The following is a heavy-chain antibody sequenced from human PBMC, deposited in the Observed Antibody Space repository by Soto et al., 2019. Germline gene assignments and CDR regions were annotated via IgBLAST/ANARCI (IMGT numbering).Heavy chain of an antibody. D-gene: IGHD3-22*01. CDR2: IYYSGST. V-gene: IGHV4-59*08. J-gene: IGHJ4*02. CDR1: GRSISSYY. Sequence: SETLSLTCTVSGRSISSYYWSCIRQPPGKGLEWIGYIYYSGSTNYNPSLKSRVTISVDTSKNQFSLKLSSVTAADTAVYYCASTMIGDYFDYWGQGTLVTVS. CDR3: ASTMIGDYFDY.